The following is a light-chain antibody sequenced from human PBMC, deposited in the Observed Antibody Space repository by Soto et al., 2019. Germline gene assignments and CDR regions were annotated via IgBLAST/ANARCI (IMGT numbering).Light chain of an antibody. Sequence: QSVLTQPASVSGSPGQSITISCTGTSSDIGGYNYVSWYQQHPGKAPRLLIYEVTHRPSGVSNHFSGSKSGNTASLTISGLQPDDEADYYCSSYTSSNTLGVFGGGTKLTVL. CDR1: SSDIGGYNY. CDR3: SSYTSSNTLGV. CDR2: EVT. V-gene: IGLV2-14*01. J-gene: IGLJ2*01.